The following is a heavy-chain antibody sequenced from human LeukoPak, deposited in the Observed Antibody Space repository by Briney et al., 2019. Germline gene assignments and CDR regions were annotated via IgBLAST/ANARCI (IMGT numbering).Heavy chain of an antibody. CDR2: INPNSGGT. J-gene: IGHJ6*02. V-gene: IGHV1-2*02. CDR3: ARGVGATMGYYYYYGMDV. D-gene: IGHD1-26*01. Sequence: ASVKVSCKASGYTLTGYYMHWVRQAPGQGLEWMGWINPNSGGTNYAQKFQGRATMTRDTSISTAYMELSRLRSDDTAVYYCARGVGATMGYYYYYGMDVWGQGTTVTVSS. CDR1: GYTLTGYY.